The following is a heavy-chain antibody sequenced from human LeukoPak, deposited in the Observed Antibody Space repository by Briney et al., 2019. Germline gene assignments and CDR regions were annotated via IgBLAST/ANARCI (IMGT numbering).Heavy chain of an antibody. J-gene: IGHJ6*02. CDR2: ISYDGSNK. Sequence: GGSLRLSCAASGFTFSSYGMHWVRQAPGKGLEWVAVISYDGSNKYYADSVKGRFTISRDNSKNTLYLQMNSLRAEDTAVYYCAKDEHYDFLGLFGGYYYYYGMDVWGQGTTVTVSS. V-gene: IGHV3-30*18. D-gene: IGHD3-3*01. CDR1: GFTFSSYG. CDR3: AKDEHYDFLGLFGGYYYYYGMDV.